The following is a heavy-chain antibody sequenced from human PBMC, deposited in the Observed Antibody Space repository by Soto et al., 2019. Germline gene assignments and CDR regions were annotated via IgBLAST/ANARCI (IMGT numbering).Heavy chain of an antibody. CDR1: GFTFNNYA. D-gene: IGHD2-2*01. Sequence: GSLRLSCAASGFTFNNYAMTWVRQAPGKGLEWVSAISGSGSSTYYAESVKGRFTISRDNSKNTLHLQMNSLRAEDTAVYYCAKRGVYCITASCYQDYWGQGTLVTVSS. CDR3: AKRGVYCITASCYQDY. V-gene: IGHV3-23*01. CDR2: ISGSGSST. J-gene: IGHJ4*02.